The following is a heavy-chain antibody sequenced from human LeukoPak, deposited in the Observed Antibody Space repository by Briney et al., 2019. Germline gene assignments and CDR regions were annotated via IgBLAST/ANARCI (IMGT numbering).Heavy chain of an antibody. D-gene: IGHD6-19*01. J-gene: IGHJ4*02. V-gene: IGHV1-2*02. CDR2: INPNSGGT. Sequence: GASVKVSCKAAGYTFTAYYIHWVRQAPGQGLEWMGWINPNSGGTKYAQKFQGRVTMTRDTSISTAYMELSSLRSDDTAVYYCARGYSSGKSHYGGQGSLVTVSP. CDR1: GYTFTAYY. CDR3: ARGYSSGKSHY.